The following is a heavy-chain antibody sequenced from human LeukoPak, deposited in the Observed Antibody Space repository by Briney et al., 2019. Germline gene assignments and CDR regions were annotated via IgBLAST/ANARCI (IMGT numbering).Heavy chain of an antibody. V-gene: IGHV4-39*01. Sequence: SETLSLTCTVSGGSISSGSYYWGWIRQPPGKGLEWIGSIYYSGSTYYNPSLKSRVTISVDTSKNQFSLKLSSVTAAGTAVYYCARHPIIVVVPAAKGGWFDPWGQGTLVTVSS. CDR2: IYYSGST. J-gene: IGHJ5*02. D-gene: IGHD2-2*01. CDR1: GGSISSGSYY. CDR3: ARHPIIVVVPAAKGGWFDP.